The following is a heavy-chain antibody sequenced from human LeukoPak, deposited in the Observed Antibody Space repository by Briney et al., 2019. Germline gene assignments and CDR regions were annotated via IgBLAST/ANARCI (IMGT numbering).Heavy chain of an antibody. CDR2: IYYSGST. D-gene: IGHD3-10*01. J-gene: IGHJ4*02. CDR3: ARRFRAPYFDY. Sequence: PSETLSLTCTVSGGSISNYYWSWIRQPPGKGLEWIGYIYYSGSTNYNPSLKSRVTISIDTSKNQFSLKLSSVTAADTAVYYCARRFRAPYFDYWGQGTLVTVSS. CDR1: GGSISNYY. V-gene: IGHV4-59*08.